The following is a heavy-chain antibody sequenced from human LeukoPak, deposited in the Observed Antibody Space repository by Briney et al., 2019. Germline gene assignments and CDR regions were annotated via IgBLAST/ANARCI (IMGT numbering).Heavy chain of an antibody. CDR1: GGSISSYY. Sequence: SETLSLTCTVSGGSISSYYWSWLRQPPGKGLEWIGYIYYSGSTNYNPSLKSRVTISVDTSKNQFSLKLSSVTAADTAVYYCARVGCSSTSCSPSMHTYDYWGQGTLVTVSS. J-gene: IGHJ4*02. CDR2: IYYSGST. D-gene: IGHD2-2*01. V-gene: IGHV4-59*01. CDR3: ARVGCSSTSCSPSMHTYDY.